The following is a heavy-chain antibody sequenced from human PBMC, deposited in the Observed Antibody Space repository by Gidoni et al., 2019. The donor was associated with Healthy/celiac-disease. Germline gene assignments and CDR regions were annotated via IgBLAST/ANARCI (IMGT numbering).Heavy chain of an antibody. Sequence: EVQLVESGGGLVKPGGSLRLSCAASGFTFNNYNMNWVRQAPGKGLEWVSSITSSSSYIYYADSVKGRFTISRDNAKNSLYLQMNSLRAEDTAVYYCATSLGVGALFDYWGQGTLVTVSS. CDR1: GFTFNNYN. CDR2: ITSSSSYI. D-gene: IGHD1-26*01. J-gene: IGHJ4*02. V-gene: IGHV3-21*01. CDR3: ATSLGVGALFDY.